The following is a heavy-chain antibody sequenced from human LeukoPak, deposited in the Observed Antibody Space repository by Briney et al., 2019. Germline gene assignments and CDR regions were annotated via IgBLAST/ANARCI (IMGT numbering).Heavy chain of an antibody. CDR3: ARHRSAAAMFDP. CDR2: IFYSGST. J-gene: IGHJ5*02. Sequence: SETLSLTCTVSGGSLSTYYWSWIRQPPGKGLEWIGYIFYSGSTNYNPSLKSRVTISVDTFNDQFSLKLSSVTAADTAVYYRARHRSAAAMFDPWGQGTLVTVSS. V-gene: IGHV4-59*08. CDR1: GGSLSTYY. D-gene: IGHD6-13*01.